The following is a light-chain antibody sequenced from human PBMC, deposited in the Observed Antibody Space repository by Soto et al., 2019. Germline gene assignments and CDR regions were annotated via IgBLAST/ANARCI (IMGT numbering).Light chain of an antibody. J-gene: IGKJ1*01. CDR1: QSVSSY. CDR3: PQRSNWLPWT. Sequence: EIVLTQSPATLSLSPGERATLSCRASQSVSSYFAWYQQKPGQAPRLLIYDASNRATAIPARFSGSGSGTDFTITISSLEHEDFAVYYCPQRSNWLPWTFGQGTKVEIK. CDR2: DAS. V-gene: IGKV3-11*01.